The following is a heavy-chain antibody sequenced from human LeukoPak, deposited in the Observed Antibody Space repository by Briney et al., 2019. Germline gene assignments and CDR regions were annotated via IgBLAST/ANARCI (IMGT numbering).Heavy chain of an antibody. J-gene: IGHJ4*02. D-gene: IGHD1-20*01. CDR2: IYYSGST. Sequence: PSETLSLTCTVSGGSISSSSYYWGWIRQPPGKGLEWIGSIYYSGSTYYNPSLKSRVTISVDTSKNQFSLKLSSVTAADTAVYYCAGLPRYNWNEPLDYWGQGTLVTVSS. CDR1: GGSISSSSYY. CDR3: AGLPRYNWNEPLDY. V-gene: IGHV4-39*01.